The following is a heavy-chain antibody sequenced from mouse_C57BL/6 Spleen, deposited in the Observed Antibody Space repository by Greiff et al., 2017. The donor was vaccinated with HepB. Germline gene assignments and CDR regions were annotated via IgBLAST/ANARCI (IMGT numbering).Heavy chain of an antibody. D-gene: IGHD1-1*01. V-gene: IGHV1-55*01. Sequence: QVQLKQPGAELVKPGASVKMSCKASGYTFTSYWITWVKQRPGQGLEWIGDIYPGSGSTNYNEKFKSKATLTVDTSSSTAYMQLSSLTSEDSAVYYCARVTTVASYAMDYWGQGTSVTVSS. J-gene: IGHJ4*01. CDR2: IYPGSGST. CDR1: GYTFTSYW. CDR3: ARVTTVASYAMDY.